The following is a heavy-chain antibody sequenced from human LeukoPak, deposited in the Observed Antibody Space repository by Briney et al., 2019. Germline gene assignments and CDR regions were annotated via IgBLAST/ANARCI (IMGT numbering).Heavy chain of an antibody. D-gene: IGHD2-21*01. CDR3: ARLRYYAVDV. V-gene: IGHV3-23*01. CDR2: ISGSGGST. CDR1: GFTFSSYA. Sequence: GGSLRLSCAASGFTFSSYAMSWVRQAPGKGLEWVSSISGSGGSTYYADSVKGRFTSSRDNSKNTLYLQMNSLRAEDTAVYFCARLRYYAVDVWGQGTTVIVSS. J-gene: IGHJ6*02.